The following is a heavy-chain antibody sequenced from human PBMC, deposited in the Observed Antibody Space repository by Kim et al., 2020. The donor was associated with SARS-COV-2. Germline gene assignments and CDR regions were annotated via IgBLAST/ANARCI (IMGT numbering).Heavy chain of an antibody. J-gene: IGHJ6*03. CDR2: IYYSGST. CDR3: ARQISSSSGYYYYYMDV. V-gene: IGHV4-39*01. D-gene: IGHD6-6*01. Sequence: SETLSLTCTVSGGSITSSSYYWGWIRQPPGKGLEWIGNIYYSGSTYYNPSLKSRVTISVDTSKNHFSLRLSSVTAADTAVYYCARQISSSSGYYYYYMDVWGKGTTVTVSS. CDR1: GGSITSSSYY.